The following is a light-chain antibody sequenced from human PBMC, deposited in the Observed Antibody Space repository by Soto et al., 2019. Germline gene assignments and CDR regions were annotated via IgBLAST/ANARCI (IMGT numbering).Light chain of an antibody. CDR1: QSISSH. J-gene: IGKJ4*01. V-gene: IGKV3-11*01. CDR2: DAS. Sequence: EIVLTQSPATLSLSPGDRATLSCRASQSISSHLAWYQQRHGHVVRLLIYDASHRATGIPVRFSGSGSGTDFTLTINNLEPEDFAVYFCQQRNDGLTFGGGSKVEIK. CDR3: QQRNDGLT.